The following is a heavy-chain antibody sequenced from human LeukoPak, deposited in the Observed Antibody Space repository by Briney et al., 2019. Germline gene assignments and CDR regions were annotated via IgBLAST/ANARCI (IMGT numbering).Heavy chain of an antibody. J-gene: IGHJ4*02. CDR2: IYYSGST. D-gene: IGHD3-3*01. CDR3: ARRPWSGSTNCFDY. Sequence: SETLSLTCTVSGGSISSSSYYWGWIRQPPGKGLEWIGSIYYSGSTYYNPSLKSRVTISVGTSKNQFSLKLSSVTAADTAVYYCARRPWSGSTNCFDYWGQGTLVTVSS. V-gene: IGHV4-39*01. CDR1: GGSISSSSYY.